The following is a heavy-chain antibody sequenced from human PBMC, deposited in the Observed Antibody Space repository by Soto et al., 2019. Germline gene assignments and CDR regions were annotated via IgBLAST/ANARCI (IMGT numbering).Heavy chain of an antibody. Sequence: VASVKVSCKASGFTFTGYAIHWVRQAPGQRLEWMGWINAGNSNTKYSQKFQGRVTITRDTSATTAYMELSSLRSEDTAVYYCARGLGLYYFDYWGQGTLVTVS. D-gene: IGHD1-26*01. V-gene: IGHV1-3*01. J-gene: IGHJ4*02. CDR3: ARGLGLYYFDY. CDR1: GFTFTGYA. CDR2: INAGNSNT.